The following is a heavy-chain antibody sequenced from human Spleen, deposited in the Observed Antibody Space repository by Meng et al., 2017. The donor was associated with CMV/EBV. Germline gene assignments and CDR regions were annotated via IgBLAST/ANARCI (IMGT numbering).Heavy chain of an antibody. CDR2: INPGGGST. CDR3: ARTDSLRD. Sequence: SVQVSCTPSGYTFTSYYLPWVRQAPGQALEWMGIINPGGGSTHYAQRFQGRVTMTSDTSTSTVYMELSRLRSEDTAVYYCARTDSLRDWGQGTLVTVSS. J-gene: IGHJ4*02. V-gene: IGHV1-46*01. D-gene: IGHD2-15*01. CDR1: GYTFTSYY.